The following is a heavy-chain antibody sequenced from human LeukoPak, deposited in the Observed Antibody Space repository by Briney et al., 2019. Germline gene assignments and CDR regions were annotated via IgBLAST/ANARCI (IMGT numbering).Heavy chain of an antibody. CDR3: ARVGHLDV. CDR2: ISSSGSVI. J-gene: IGHJ6*04. Sequence: RGSLRLSCAASGFTFSSYEMNWVRQDPGKGLDWVSHISSSGSVIYYADSVKGRFTISRDNAKNSLYLQMNSLRPEDTAVYYCARVGHLDVWGKGTTVTVSS. V-gene: IGHV3-48*03. CDR1: GFTFSSYE.